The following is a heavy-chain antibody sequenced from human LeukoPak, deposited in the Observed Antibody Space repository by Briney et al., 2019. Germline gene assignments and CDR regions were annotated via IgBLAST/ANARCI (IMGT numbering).Heavy chain of an antibody. CDR3: ASLIVGATEAY. Sequence: GGSLRLSCAASGFTFSSDWMSWVRQAPGKGLEWVANIKQEGSEKYYVDSVKGRFTISRDNAKNSLYLQMNSLRDEDTAVYYCASLIVGATEAYWGQGTLVTVFS. J-gene: IGHJ4*02. V-gene: IGHV3-7*01. D-gene: IGHD1-26*01. CDR2: IKQEGSEK. CDR1: GFTFSSDW.